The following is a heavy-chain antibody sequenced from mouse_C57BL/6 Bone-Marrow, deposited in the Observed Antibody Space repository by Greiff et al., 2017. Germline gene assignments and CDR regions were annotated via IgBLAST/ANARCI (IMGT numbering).Heavy chain of an antibody. CDR2: IYPRSGDT. V-gene: IGHV1-81*01. Sequence: VQLQQSGAELARPGASVKLSCKASGYTFTSYGISWVKQRTGQGLEWIGEIYPRSGDTYYNEKFKGKATLTADKSSSTAYMELRSLTSEYSAVDFCAGEARRRPYAMEYWGQGTSLTVSS. CDR1: GYTFTSYG. CDR3: AGEARRRPYAMEY. J-gene: IGHJ4*01. D-gene: IGHD1-2*01.